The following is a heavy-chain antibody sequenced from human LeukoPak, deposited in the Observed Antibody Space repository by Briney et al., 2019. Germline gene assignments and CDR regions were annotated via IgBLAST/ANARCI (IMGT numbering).Heavy chain of an antibody. CDR1: GFASSDYT. J-gene: IGHJ4*02. D-gene: IGHD2-2*01. V-gene: IGHV3-23*01. CDR3: ARDRYCVSTNCPYDC. CDR2: ISVSDDST. Sequence: PGGSLRLSCAASGFASSDYTMNWVRQSPGKGLEWVSGISVSDDSTYYVDSVKGRFTISRDKSNNMLYLQMNSLRAEDTAVYFCARDRYCVSTNCPYDCWDQGTPVTVSS.